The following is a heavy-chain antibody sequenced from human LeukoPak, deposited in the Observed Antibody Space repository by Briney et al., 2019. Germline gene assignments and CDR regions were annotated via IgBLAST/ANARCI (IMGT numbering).Heavy chain of an antibody. CDR2: INPSSGVT. V-gene: IGHV1-2*06. CDR1: GYTFSGYF. CDR3: ARDLSSTPNWEFDY. Sequence: ASVKVFCNTSGYTFSGYFIHWVRQAAGQGLEWMGRINPSSGVTEYAQNFQGRVAMSRDTSISTASMELSWLTSDDTAVYYCARDLSSTPNWEFDYWGQGTLVTVSS. J-gene: IGHJ4*02. D-gene: IGHD7-27*01.